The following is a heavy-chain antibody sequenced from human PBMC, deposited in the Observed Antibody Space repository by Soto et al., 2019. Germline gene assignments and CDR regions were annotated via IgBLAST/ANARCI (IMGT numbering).Heavy chain of an antibody. Sequence: QVQLQQWGPGLVKPSETLSLTCAVYGGSLSGYHWTWIRQPPGKGLEWIGEINHTVYTNYNPSLKSRVTISVDTSKNQFSLKLSSVTAADTAVYFCAKGGRLRSPFGFWGQGTLVSVSS. V-gene: IGHV4-34*01. CDR3: AKGGRLRSPFGF. D-gene: IGHD3-3*01. J-gene: IGHJ4*02. CDR1: GGSLSGYH. CDR2: INHTVYT.